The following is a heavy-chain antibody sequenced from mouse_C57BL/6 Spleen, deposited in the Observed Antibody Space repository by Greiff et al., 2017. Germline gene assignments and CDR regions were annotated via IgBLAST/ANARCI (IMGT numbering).Heavy chain of an antibody. J-gene: IGHJ1*03. Sequence: EVHLVESGGGLVQPGGSLSLSCAASGFTFTDYYMSWVRQPPGKALEWLGFIRNKANGSTTKYSATVKGRFSISRDNSQSILYLQMNALRAEGSATYYCARFYYEYDDCYFEVGGTGTTVTVSS. CDR3: ARFYYEYDDCYFEV. CDR2: IRNKANGSTT. D-gene: IGHD2-4*01. CDR1: GFTFTDYY. V-gene: IGHV7-3*01.